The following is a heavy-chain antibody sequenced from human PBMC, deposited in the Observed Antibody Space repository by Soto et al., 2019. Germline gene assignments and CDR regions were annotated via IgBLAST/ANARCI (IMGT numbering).Heavy chain of an antibody. J-gene: IGHJ4*02. CDR3: ARGLTLAADY. CDR2: INVGNGNT. Sequence: ASVKVSCKASGYTYISYSMHWVRQAPGQRLEWMGCINVGNGNTKYSQNFQGRVTINQDTSASTAYMELSSLTSEDTAVYYCARGLTLAADYWGQGTLVTVSS. CDR1: GYTYISYS. V-gene: IGHV1-3*01.